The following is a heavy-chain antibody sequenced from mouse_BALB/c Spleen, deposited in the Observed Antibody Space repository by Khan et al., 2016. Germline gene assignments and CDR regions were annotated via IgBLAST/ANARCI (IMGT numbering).Heavy chain of an antibody. V-gene: IGHV2-6-7*01. CDR3: ARDGWGYYAMDY. J-gene: IGHJ4*01. CDR1: GFSIIAYG. D-gene: IGHD2-2*01. Sequence: QVQLKESGPGLVAPSQSLSITCTVSGFSIIAYGVNWVRQPPGKGLEWLGMIWGDGSTDYNSALKSRLNITKDHSKRQVFLKMNSLQTDDTAKYXCARDGWGYYAMDYWGQGTSVTVSS. CDR2: IWGDGST.